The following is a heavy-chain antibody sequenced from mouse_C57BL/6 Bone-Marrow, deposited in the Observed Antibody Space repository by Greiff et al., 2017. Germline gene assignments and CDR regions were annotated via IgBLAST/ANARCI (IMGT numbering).Heavy chain of an antibody. CDR3: ARHSYDDSCYDWYFEV. CDR2: INSDGGST. CDR1: EYEFPSHD. Sequence: EVQGVESGGGLVQPGESLKLSCESNEYEFPSHDMSWVRKTPEKRLELVAAINSDGGSTYYPDTMGSRFIISRDNTKKTLYLQMSSLRSEDTALYYCARHSYDDSCYDWYFEVWGTGTTVTVSS. J-gene: IGHJ1*03. V-gene: IGHV5-2*01. D-gene: IGHD1-1*01.